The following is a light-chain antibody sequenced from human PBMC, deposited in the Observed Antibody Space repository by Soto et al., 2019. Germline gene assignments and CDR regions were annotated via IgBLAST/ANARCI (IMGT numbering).Light chain of an antibody. J-gene: IGKJ3*01. CDR1: QSVLYSSNNKNY. V-gene: IGKV4-1*01. CDR2: WAS. Sequence: DIVLTQSPDSLAVSLGARATVNCKSSQSVLYSSNNKNYLVWYQQKPGQPPRLLIYWASIRASGVPDRFSGSGSGTDFTLTISSLQAEDVAVYYCQQYYSTPFTFGPGTKVDIK. CDR3: QQYYSTPFT.